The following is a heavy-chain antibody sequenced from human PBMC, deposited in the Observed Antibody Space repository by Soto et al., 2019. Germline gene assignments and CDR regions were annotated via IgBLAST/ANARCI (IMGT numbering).Heavy chain of an antibody. CDR2: IIPIFGTA. J-gene: IGHJ6*02. CDR1: GGTFSSYA. D-gene: IGHD6-19*01. V-gene: IGHV1-69*01. CDR3: ARRSQVALAATPGDYGMDV. Sequence: QVQLVQSGAEVKKPGSSVKVSCKASGGTFSSYAISWVRQAPGQGLEWMGGIIPIFGTANYAQKFQGRVTITADESTSTAYMELSSLRSEDTAVYYCARRSQVALAATPGDYGMDVWGQGTTVTVS.